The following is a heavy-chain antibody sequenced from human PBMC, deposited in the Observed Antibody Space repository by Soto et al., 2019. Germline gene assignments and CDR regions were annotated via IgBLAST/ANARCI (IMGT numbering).Heavy chain of an antibody. J-gene: IGHJ6*02. CDR2: INHSGST. CDR1: GGSFSGYY. Sequence: SETLSLTCAVYGGSFSGYYWSWIRQPPGKGLEWIGEINHSGSTNYNPSLKSRVTISVDTSKNQFSLKLSSVTAADTAVYYCARQSAGSGSYGVEARGMDVWGQGTTVTVSS. D-gene: IGHD3-10*01. V-gene: IGHV4-34*01. CDR3: ARQSAGSGSYGVEARGMDV.